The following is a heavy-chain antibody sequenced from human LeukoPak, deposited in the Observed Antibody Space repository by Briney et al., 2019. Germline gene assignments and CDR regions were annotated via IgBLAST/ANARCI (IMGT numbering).Heavy chain of an antibody. CDR1: GDSVSSSSAG. CDR2: TYYRSKWYF. Sequence: SQTLSLTCAISGDSVSSSSAGWSWIRQSPSRGIEWLGRTYYRSKWYFDYAVSVNSRVTISPDTSKNQFSLQLNSVTPEDTAVYYCARTNAFDIWGQGTMVTVSS. CDR3: ARTNAFDI. J-gene: IGHJ3*02. V-gene: IGHV6-1*01.